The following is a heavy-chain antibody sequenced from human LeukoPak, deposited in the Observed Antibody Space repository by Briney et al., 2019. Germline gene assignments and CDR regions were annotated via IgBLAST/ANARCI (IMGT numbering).Heavy chain of an antibody. V-gene: IGHV1-18*01. CDR1: GYFFSRYE. CDR2: ISTYNGHT. Sequence: ASVKLSCKASGYFFSRYEHRWVRQAPGQGLEWMGWISTYNGHTKYAEKFQGRVTMTTDTSTNTADLELRSLRSDDTAVYYCARDLDYYDSRGSGWFDPWGQGTLVTVSS. D-gene: IGHD3-22*01. J-gene: IGHJ5*02. CDR3: ARDLDYYDSRGSGWFDP.